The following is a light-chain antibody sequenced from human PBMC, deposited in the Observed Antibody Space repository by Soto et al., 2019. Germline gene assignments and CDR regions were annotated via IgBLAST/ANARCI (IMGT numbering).Light chain of an antibody. CDR3: SSYAGSNNLGV. V-gene: IGLV2-8*01. CDR1: SSDVGGYNY. Sequence: QSALTQPPSASGSPGQSVTISCTGTSSDVGGYNYVSCYQQHPGKAPKVMIYEVTKRPSGVPDRFSGSQSGNTASLTVSGLQAEDEADYCCSSYAGSNNLGVFGGGGKLTVL. J-gene: IGLJ2*01. CDR2: EVT.